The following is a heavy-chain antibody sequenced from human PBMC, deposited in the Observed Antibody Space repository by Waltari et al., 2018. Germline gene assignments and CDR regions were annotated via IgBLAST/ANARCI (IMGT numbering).Heavy chain of an antibody. CDR2: INHSGST. CDR3: ARLKRRAPMIVGQYYFDY. CDR1: GGSFSGYY. V-gene: IGHV4-34*01. J-gene: IGHJ4*02. D-gene: IGHD3-22*01. Sequence: QVQLQQWGAGLLKPSETLSLTCAVYGGSFSGYYWSWIRQPPGKGLEWIGEINHSGSTNYNPALKGRVTISVDTSQNQFSLKLSSVTAADTAVYYWARLKRRAPMIVGQYYFDYWGQGTLVTVSS.